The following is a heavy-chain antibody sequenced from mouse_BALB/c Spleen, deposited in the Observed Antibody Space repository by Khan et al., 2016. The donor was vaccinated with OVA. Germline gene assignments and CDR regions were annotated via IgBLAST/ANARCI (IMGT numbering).Heavy chain of an antibody. CDR3: ARQPYYHYYVMDY. CDR1: GFSLTDYG. V-gene: IGHV2-6-1*01. J-gene: IGHJ4*01. Sequence: QVQLQESGPALVAPSQSLSITCTISGFSLTDYGVHWVRQPPGKGLEWLVVIWSDGSTTYNSALKSRLSISTDNSKSQVFLKMNSLQTDDTAVYYCARQPYYHYYVMDYWGQGTSVTVSS. D-gene: IGHD2-10*01. CDR2: IWSDGST.